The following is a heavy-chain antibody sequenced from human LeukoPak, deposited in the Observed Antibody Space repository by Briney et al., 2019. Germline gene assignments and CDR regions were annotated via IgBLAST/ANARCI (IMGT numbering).Heavy chain of an antibody. CDR1: GYSISSGYY. CDR2: IYYSGST. D-gene: IGHD3-3*01. V-gene: IGHV4-61*01. CDR3: AGAGVHYYYYYMDV. Sequence: SETLSLTCTVSGYSISSGYYWGWIRQPPGKGLEWIGYIYYSGSTNYNPSLKSRVTISVDTSKNQFSLKLSSVTAADTAVYYCAGAGVHYYYYYMDVWGKGTTVTVSS. J-gene: IGHJ6*03.